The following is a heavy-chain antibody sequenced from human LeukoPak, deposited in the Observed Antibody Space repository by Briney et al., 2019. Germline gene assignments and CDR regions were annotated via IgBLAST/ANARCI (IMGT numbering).Heavy chain of an antibody. CDR1: GGSISSRSYY. CDR2: INHSGST. V-gene: IGHV4-39*01. CDR3: ARQSGIYSGYGGPYYFDY. J-gene: IGHJ4*02. Sequence: PSETLSLTCTVSGGSISSRSYYWGWIRQPPGKGLEWIGEINHSGSTNYNPSLKSRVTISVDTSKNQFSLKLSSVTAADTAVYYCARQSGIYSGYGGPYYFDYWGQGTLVTVSS. D-gene: IGHD5-12*01.